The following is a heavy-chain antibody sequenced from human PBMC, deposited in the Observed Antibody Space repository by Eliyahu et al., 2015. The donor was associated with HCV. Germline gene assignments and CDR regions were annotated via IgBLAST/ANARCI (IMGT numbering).Heavy chain of an antibody. J-gene: IGHJ6*02. CDR2: IKNDGSGT. V-gene: IGHV3-74*01. Sequence: EGQLVESGGGLVQPGGSLRLSCAASGVSFSDSWMXWVRLVPGKGLVWVSRIKNDGSGTIYADSVKGRFTISRDNANNMLYLQMNSLRAEDTAVYFCVRDWYHAMDVWGQGTTVTVSS. CDR1: GVSFSDSW. CDR3: VRDWYHAMDV.